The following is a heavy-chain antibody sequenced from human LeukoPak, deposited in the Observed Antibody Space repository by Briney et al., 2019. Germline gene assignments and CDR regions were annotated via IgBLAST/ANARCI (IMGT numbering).Heavy chain of an antibody. CDR2: IRYDGSNK. CDR3: AKDLSVVVPAGDAFDI. V-gene: IGHV3-30*02. Sequence: GGSLRLSCAASGFTFSSYGMHWVRQAPGKGLEWVAFIRYDGSNKYYADSVKGRFTISRDNSKNTLYLQMNSLRAEDTAVYYCAKDLSVVVPAGDAFDIWGQGTMVTVSS. D-gene: IGHD2-2*01. CDR1: GFTFSSYG. J-gene: IGHJ3*02.